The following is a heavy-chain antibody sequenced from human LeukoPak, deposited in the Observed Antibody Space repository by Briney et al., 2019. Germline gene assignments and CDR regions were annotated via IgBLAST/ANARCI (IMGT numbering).Heavy chain of an antibody. Sequence: GASLRLSCAASGFTFSSCAMDWVRQAPGKGLEWVSTISGSGDSTYYADSVKARFTISRDNSKNTLYLQMNSLRAEDTAVYYCAKAVTTWYYFDYWGQGTLVTVSS. CDR1: GFTFSSCA. V-gene: IGHV3-23*01. J-gene: IGHJ4*02. CDR2: ISGSGDST. CDR3: AKAVTTWYYFDY. D-gene: IGHD4-17*01.